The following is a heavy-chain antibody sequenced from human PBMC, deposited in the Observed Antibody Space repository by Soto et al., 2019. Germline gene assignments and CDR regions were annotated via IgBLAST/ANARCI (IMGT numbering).Heavy chain of an antibody. Sequence: PGESLKISCKGSGYSFTSYWISWVRQMPGKGLEWMGRIDPSDSYTNYSPSFQGHVTISADKSISTAYLQWSSLKASDTAMYYCARRPSPATTETNYYYGMDVWGQGTTVTVSS. CDR2: IDPSDSYT. D-gene: IGHD5-12*01. CDR1: GYSFTSYW. CDR3: ARRPSPATTETNYYYGMDV. V-gene: IGHV5-10-1*01. J-gene: IGHJ6*02.